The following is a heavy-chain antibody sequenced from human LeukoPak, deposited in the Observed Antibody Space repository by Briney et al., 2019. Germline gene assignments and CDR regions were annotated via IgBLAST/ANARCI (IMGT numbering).Heavy chain of an antibody. D-gene: IGHD1-26*01. J-gene: IGHJ4*02. CDR3: ARDWVGATRILRIASTFDY. CDR1: GGSISSSSYY. CDR2: IYYSGST. Sequence: SETLSLTCTVSGGSISSSSYYWGWIRQPPGKGLEWIGSIYYSGSTYYNPSLKSRVTISVDTSKNQFSLKLSSVTAADTAVYYCARDWVGATRILRIASTFDYWGQGTLVTVSS. V-gene: IGHV4-39*02.